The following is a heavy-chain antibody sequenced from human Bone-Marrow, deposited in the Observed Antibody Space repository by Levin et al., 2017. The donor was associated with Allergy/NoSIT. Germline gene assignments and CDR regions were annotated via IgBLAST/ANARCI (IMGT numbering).Heavy chain of an antibody. CDR2: IFHSGST. D-gene: IGHD3-10*01. CDR1: GGSITSGDKY. J-gene: IGHJ5*02. Sequence: SETLSLTCSVSGGSITSGDKYWSWIRQPPGKGLEWIGYIFHSGSTHYTPSLKRRLTMSVDTSKNQVSLKLSSVTAADTAVYDCARGGFGDFDPWGQGTLVTVSS. V-gene: IGHV4-30-4*01. CDR3: ARGGFGDFDP.